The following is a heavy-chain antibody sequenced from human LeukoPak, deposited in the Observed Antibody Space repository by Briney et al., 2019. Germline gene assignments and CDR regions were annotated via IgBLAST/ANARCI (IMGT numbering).Heavy chain of an antibody. J-gene: IGHJ6*03. Sequence: GGSLRLSCAASGFTFSSYWMSWVRQAPGKGLEWVANIKQDGSEKYYVDSVKGRFTISRDNAKNSLYLQMNSLRAEDTAVYYCARDRPVRFLELVGYMDVWGKGTTVTVSS. V-gene: IGHV3-7*01. CDR1: GFTFSSYW. CDR2: IKQDGSEK. CDR3: ARDRPVRFLELVGYMDV. D-gene: IGHD3-3*01.